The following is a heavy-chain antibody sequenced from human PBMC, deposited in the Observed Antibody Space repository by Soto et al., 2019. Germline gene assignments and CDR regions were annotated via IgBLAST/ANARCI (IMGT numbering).Heavy chain of an antibody. CDR2: IYYSGST. CDR3: ARGMTTVTTLDY. V-gene: IGHV4-30-4*01. Sequence: SETLSLTCPVSGCSISSGHYYWSWIRQPPEKGLEWIGYIYYSGSTYYNPSLKSRVTISVDRSKNQFSLKLSSVTAADTAVYYCARGMTTVTTLDYWGQGTLVTVSS. J-gene: IGHJ4*02. CDR1: GCSISSGHYY. D-gene: IGHD4-4*01.